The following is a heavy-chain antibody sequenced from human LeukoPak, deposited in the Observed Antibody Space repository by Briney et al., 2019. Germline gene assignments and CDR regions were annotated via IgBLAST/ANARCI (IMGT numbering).Heavy chain of an antibody. CDR3: AKDNAVSIAMVDGMDV. CDR1: GFTFSSYG. V-gene: IGHV3-30*02. Sequence: GGSLRLSCAASGFTFSSYGMHWVRQAPGKGLAWVAFIRYDGSNKYYADSVKGRFTISRDNSKNTLYLQMNSLRAEDTAVYYCAKDNAVSIAMVDGMDVWGKGTTVTVSS. CDR2: IRYDGSNK. J-gene: IGHJ6*04. D-gene: IGHD4/OR15-4a*01.